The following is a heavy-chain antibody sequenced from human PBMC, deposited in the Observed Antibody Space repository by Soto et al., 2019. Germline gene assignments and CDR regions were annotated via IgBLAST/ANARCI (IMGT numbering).Heavy chain of an antibody. Sequence: SETLSLTCTVSGGSISSYYWSWIRQPPGKGLEWIGYIYYSGSTNYNPSLKSRVTISVDTSKNQFSLKLSSVTAADTAVYYCARIAVAGTIFDYWGQGTLVTVSS. CDR1: GGSISSYY. V-gene: IGHV4-59*01. CDR2: IYYSGST. D-gene: IGHD6-19*01. CDR3: ARIAVAGTIFDY. J-gene: IGHJ4*02.